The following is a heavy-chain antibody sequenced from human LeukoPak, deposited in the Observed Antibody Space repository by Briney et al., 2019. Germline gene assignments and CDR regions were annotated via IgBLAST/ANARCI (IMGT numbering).Heavy chain of an antibody. V-gene: IGHV1-18*01. CDR2: ISGNNDNP. Sequence: ASVRVSCKTSGYTFSNFGINWARQAPGQGLEWMGWISGNNDNPNYGQKFQGRFTVTTDSSTSTAYMELRNLRFDDTAVYYRARDGTSTDDYWGQGTLVTVSS. D-gene: IGHD2-2*01. CDR3: ARDGTSTDDY. CDR1: GYTFSNFG. J-gene: IGHJ4*02.